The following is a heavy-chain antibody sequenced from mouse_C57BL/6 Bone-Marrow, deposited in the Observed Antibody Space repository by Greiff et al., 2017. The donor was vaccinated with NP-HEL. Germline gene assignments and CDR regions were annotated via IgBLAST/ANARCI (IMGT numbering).Heavy chain of an antibody. CDR2: IRNKANGYTT. D-gene: IGHD2-2*01. V-gene: IGHV7-3*01. Sequence: EVKLVESGGGLVQPGGSLSLSCAASGFTFTDYYMSWVRQPPGKALEWLGFIRNKANGYTTEYSASVKGRFTISRDNSQSILYLQMNALRAEDSATYYCARSTMVTTVPFAYWGQGTLVTVSA. J-gene: IGHJ3*01. CDR3: ARSTMVTTVPFAY. CDR1: GFTFTDYY.